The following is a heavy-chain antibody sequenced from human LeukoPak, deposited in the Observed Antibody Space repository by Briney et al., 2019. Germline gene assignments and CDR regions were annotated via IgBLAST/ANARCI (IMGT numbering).Heavy chain of an antibody. J-gene: IGHJ6*02. CDR1: GFTFSSYS. V-gene: IGHV3-53*04. D-gene: IGHD2-2*01. CDR3: ARRIVVSVYYYAMDV. Sequence: GGSLRLSCAASGFTFSSYSMNWVRQAPGKGLEWVSVIYSGGSAYYADSVKGRFTISRHNSKNTLYLEMNSLRAEDTAVYYCARRIVVSVYYYAMDVWGQGTTVTVSS. CDR2: IYSGGSA.